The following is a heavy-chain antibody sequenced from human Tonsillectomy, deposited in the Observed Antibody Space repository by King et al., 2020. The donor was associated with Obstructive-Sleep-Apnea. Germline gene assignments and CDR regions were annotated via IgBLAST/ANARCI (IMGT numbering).Heavy chain of an antibody. V-gene: IGHV1-69*01. Sequence: QLVQSGAAVKKPGSSVEVSCKASGRTFSTYAISWVRQAPGQGLEWMGGIIPVYGTSNYAQKFQGRVTMTADESTSTAYMELSSLRSEDTAVYYCASRTTGPDYYYYGMDVWGQGTTVTVSS. CDR2: IIPVYGTS. J-gene: IGHJ6*02. D-gene: IGHD4-11*01. CDR3: ASRTTGPDYYYYGMDV. CDR1: GRTFSTYA.